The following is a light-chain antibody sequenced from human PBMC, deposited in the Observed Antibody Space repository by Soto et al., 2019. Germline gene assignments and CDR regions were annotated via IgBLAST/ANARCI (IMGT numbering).Light chain of an antibody. CDR1: QSISSY. CDR2: AAS. V-gene: IGKV1-39*01. CDR3: QKSYSSPWT. Sequence: DIQMTQSPSSLSASVVDRVTITCRASQSISSYLNWYQQKPGKAPKFLIFAASSLQSGVPSRFSGSGSGTDFTLTISSLQPEDSATYYCQKSYSSPWTFGQGNKVDI. J-gene: IGKJ1*01.